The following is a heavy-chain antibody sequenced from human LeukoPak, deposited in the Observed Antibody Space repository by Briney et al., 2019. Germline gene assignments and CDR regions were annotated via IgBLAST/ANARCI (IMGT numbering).Heavy chain of an antibody. CDR2: ISGSGGST. Sequence: GGSLRLSCAASGFTFSSYAMSWVRQAPGKGLEWVSAISGSGGSTYYADCVKGRFTIYRDNSKNQLYLQMNSVRAEDTAVYYCAKDLKITMVRGFDYWGQGPLVTVSS. CDR3: AKDLKITMVRGFDY. CDR1: GFTFSSYA. D-gene: IGHD3-10*01. J-gene: IGHJ4*02. V-gene: IGHV3-23*01.